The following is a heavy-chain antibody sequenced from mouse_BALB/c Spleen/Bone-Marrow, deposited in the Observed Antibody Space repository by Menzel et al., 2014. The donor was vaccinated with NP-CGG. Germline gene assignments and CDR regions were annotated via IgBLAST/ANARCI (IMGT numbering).Heavy chain of an antibody. CDR2: INRNGGDT. CDR3: SRGVDGQSWFAY. CDR1: GFTFSNYG. V-gene: IGHV5-6-3*01. D-gene: IGHD2-3*01. J-gene: IGHJ3*01. Sequence: DVHLVESGGGLVQPGGSLKLSCAASGFTFSNYGLSWVRQTPDRRLEYVANINRNGGDTYYPDSVKGRFTISRDNARNTLNLQVSSLKSEDTAMYYCSRGVDGQSWFAYWGQGTLVTVSA.